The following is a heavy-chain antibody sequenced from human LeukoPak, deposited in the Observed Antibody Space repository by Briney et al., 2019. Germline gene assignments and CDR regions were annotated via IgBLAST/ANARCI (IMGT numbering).Heavy chain of an antibody. Sequence: GGSLRPSCAASGFTFSSYAMSWVRQAPGKGLEWVSAISGSGGSTYYADSVKGRFTISRDNSKNTLYLQMNSLRAEDTAVYYCAYDYGDLSEYFQHWGQGALVTVSS. J-gene: IGHJ1*01. CDR1: GFTFSSYA. CDR2: ISGSGGST. D-gene: IGHD4-17*01. V-gene: IGHV3-23*01. CDR3: AYDYGDLSEYFQH.